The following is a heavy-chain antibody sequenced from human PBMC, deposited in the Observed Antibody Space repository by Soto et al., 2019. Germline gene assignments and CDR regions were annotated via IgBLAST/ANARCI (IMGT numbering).Heavy chain of an antibody. CDR1: GFAFSSNA. D-gene: IGHD3-9*01. J-gene: IGHJ4*02. CDR2: ISVSGGDT. V-gene: IGHV3-23*01. Sequence: EVQVLESGGALVQPGGSLRLSCAASGFAFSSNAMSWVRQPPGKGLEWVSTISVSGGDTFYPDSLKGRFTLSRDNSKHTVYLQMTSLRAHDTAGYYCAKEHYHQIFARCGQGTLVAFSS. CDR3: AKEHYHQIFAR.